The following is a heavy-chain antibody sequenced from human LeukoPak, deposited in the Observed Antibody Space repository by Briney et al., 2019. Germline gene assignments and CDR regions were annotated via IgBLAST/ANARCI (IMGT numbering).Heavy chain of an antibody. D-gene: IGHD5-12*01. V-gene: IGHV3-30*04. J-gene: IGHJ5*02. CDR2: ISYDGSNK. CDR3: AKVDSGYDGSYNWFDP. Sequence: PGGSLRLSCAASGFTFSSYAMHWVRQAPGKGLEWVAVISYDGSNKYYADSVKGRFTISRDNSKNTLYLQMNSLRAEDTAVYYCAKVDSGYDGSYNWFDPWGQGTLVTVSS. CDR1: GFTFSSYA.